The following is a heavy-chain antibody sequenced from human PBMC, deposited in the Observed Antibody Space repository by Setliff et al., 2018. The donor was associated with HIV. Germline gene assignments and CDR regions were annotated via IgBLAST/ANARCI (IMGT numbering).Heavy chain of an antibody. D-gene: IGHD1-26*01. CDR1: GYTFTTYS. J-gene: IGHJ4*02. CDR2: INVGKGDT. CDR3: ARGSATRGFDY. V-gene: IGHV1-3*01. Sequence: ASVKVSCKASGYTFTTYSLHWVRQAPGQSLEWMGWINVGKGDTKYSQDLQGRITITRDTTANTAYMELSSLRSDDTAVYFCARGSATRGFDYWGQGTLVTAPQ.